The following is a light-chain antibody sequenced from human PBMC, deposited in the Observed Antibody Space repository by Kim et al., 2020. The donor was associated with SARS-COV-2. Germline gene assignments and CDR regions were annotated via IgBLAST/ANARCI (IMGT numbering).Light chain of an antibody. V-gene: IGKV1-5*03. CDR3: QDYDTYFRT. J-gene: IGKJ1*01. Sequence: DIQMTQSPSTLSASVGDRVTITCRATESIGNSLAWYQQKPGKAPRLLIYKASTVENGVPSRFSGSGSGTEFTLTISSLQPDDFATYYCQDYDTYFRTFGQGTKVDIK. CDR1: ESIGNS. CDR2: KAS.